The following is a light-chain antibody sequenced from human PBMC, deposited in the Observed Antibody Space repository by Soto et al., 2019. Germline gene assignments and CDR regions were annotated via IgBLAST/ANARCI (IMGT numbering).Light chain of an antibody. J-gene: IGLJ1*01. CDR3: QSYASSLSGYV. CDR1: SSNIGAGYD. V-gene: IGLV1-40*01. CDR2: GNS. Sequence: QSVLTQPPSVSGAPGQRVTISCTGSSSNIGAGYDVHWYQQLPGTAPKLLIYGNSNRPSGVPDRFSGPKSGTSASLAITGLQAEDEADYYCQSYASSLSGYVFGTGTKVTVL.